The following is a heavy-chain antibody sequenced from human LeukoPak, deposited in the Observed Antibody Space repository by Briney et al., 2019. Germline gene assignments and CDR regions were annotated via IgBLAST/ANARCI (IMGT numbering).Heavy chain of an antibody. CDR2: IRYDGNNK. J-gene: IGHJ4*02. CDR3: AKDEVGGHFEY. V-gene: IGHV3-30*02. CDR1: GFTFSRSG. D-gene: IGHD1-26*01. Sequence: GGSLRLSCAASGFTFSRSGMHWVRQAPGKGLEWVTFIRYDGNNKYYADSVKGRFTISRDNAKNSLYLQMNSLRAEDTAVYYCAKDEVGGHFEYWGQGTPVTVSS.